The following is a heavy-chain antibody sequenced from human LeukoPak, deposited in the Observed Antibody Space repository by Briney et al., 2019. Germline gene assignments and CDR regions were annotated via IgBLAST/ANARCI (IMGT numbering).Heavy chain of an antibody. V-gene: IGHV3-7*01. Sequence: GGSLRLSCAASGFSFKGYWMSWVRQAPGKGLEWVADITPDGSGKTYVDSVKGRFTISRDNAKQSLYLQMNSLRAEDTAVYYCSLAGSSSSGFDYWGQGTLVTVSS. CDR1: GFSFKGYW. D-gene: IGHD6-6*01. CDR2: ITPDGSGK. CDR3: SLAGSSSSGFDY. J-gene: IGHJ4*02.